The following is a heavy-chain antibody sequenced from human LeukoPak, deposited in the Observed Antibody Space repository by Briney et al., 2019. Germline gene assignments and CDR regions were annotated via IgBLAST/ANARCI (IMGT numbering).Heavy chain of an antibody. D-gene: IGHD4-17*01. CDR3: ARSEDYGDLNWFDP. Sequence: ASVKASCKASGYTFTSYGISLVRQAPGQGVEWMGWISAYNGNTNYAQKLQGRVTMTTDTSTSTAYMELRSLRSDDTAVYYCARSEDYGDLNWFDPWGQGTLVTVSS. CDR2: ISAYNGNT. J-gene: IGHJ5*02. V-gene: IGHV1-18*01. CDR1: GYTFTSYG.